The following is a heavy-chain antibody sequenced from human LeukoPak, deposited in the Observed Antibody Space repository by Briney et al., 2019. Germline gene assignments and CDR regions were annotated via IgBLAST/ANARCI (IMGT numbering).Heavy chain of an antibody. J-gene: IGHJ5*02. CDR1: GFTFSSYE. CDR2: ISSSGSTI. D-gene: IGHD1-26*01. V-gene: IGHV3-48*03. CDR3: ARDASGGYDH. Sequence: GGSLRLSCAASGFTFSSYEMNWVRQAPGKGLEWVSYISSSGSTIYYADSVKGRFTISRDNAKNSLYLQMNSLRAEDTALYYCARDASGGYDHWGQGTLVTVSS.